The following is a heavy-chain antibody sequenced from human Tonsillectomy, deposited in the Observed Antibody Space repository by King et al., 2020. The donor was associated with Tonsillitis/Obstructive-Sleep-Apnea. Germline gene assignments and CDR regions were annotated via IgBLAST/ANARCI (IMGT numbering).Heavy chain of an antibody. CDR1: GFTFSSYW. CDR3: VRDFSPKYSRGWADAFDI. D-gene: IGHD6-19*01. J-gene: IGHJ3*02. V-gene: IGHV3-7*04. Sequence: VQLVESGGGLVQPGGPLRLSCAASGFTFSSYWMTWVRQAPGKGLEWVANIKQDGIEKNYVDSVKGRFTISRDNAKSSLYLQMNSLRADDTAVYYCVRDFSPKYSRGWADAFDIWGQGTMVTVSS. CDR2: IKQDGIEK.